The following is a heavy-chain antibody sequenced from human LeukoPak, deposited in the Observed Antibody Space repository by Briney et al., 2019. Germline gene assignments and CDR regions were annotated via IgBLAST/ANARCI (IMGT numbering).Heavy chain of an antibody. D-gene: IGHD3-3*01. V-gene: IGHV3-30*02. CDR2: IRYDGSNK. CDR3: AKDSVLRFLEWSPRPYYMDV. J-gene: IGHJ6*03. CDR1: GFTFSSYG. Sequence: GGSLRLSWAASGFTFSSYGMHWVRQAPGKGLKWVAFIRYDGSNKYYADSVKGRFTISRDNSKNTLYLQMNSLRAEDTAVYYCAKDSVLRFLEWSPRPYYMDVWGKGTTVTVSS.